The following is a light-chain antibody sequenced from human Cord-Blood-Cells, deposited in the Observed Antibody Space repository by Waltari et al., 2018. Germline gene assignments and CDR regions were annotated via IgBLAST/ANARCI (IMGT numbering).Light chain of an antibody. CDR3: QQYYSYPRT. V-gene: IGKV1-8*01. CDR1: QGISSY. J-gene: IGKJ1*01. CDR2: AAS. Sequence: AIRMTQSPSSFSASTGDRVTITCRASQGISSYLAWYQQKPGKAPKLLIYAASTLQSGVQSRFSGSGSGTEFTLTISCLQSEDFATYYCQQYYSYPRTFGQGTKVEIK.